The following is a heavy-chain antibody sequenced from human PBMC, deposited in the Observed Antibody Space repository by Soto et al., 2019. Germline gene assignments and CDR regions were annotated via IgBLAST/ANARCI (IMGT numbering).Heavy chain of an antibody. J-gene: IGHJ4*02. CDR3: AKRGRGAVAFDY. Sequence: EVRLLESGGSLVQPGGSLRLSCAASGFTFSSYAMSWVRQAPGKGLEWVSTISGSGGSTYYADSVKGRFTISRDNSKNTLYLQINSLRVEDTAIYYCAKRGRGAVAFDYWGQGTLVTVSS. V-gene: IGHV3-23*01. D-gene: IGHD6-19*01. CDR1: GFTFSSYA. CDR2: ISGSGGST.